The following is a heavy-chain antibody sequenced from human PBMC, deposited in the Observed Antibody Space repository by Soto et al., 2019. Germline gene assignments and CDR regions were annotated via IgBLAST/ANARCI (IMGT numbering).Heavy chain of an antibody. CDR3: ARDAHYSSSWYFYFDY. Sequence: SVKVSCKASGGTFSSYAISWVRQAPGQGLEWMGGIIPIFGTANYAQKFQGRVTITADESTSTAYMELSGLRSEDTAVYYCARDAHYSSSWYFYFDYWGQGXLVTVSS. V-gene: IGHV1-69*13. CDR2: IIPIFGTA. J-gene: IGHJ4*02. D-gene: IGHD6-13*01. CDR1: GGTFSSYA.